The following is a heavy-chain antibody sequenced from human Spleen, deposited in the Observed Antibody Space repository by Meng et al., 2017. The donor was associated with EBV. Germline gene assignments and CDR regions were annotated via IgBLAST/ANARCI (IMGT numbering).Heavy chain of an antibody. CDR2: IYGDDDK. V-gene: IGHV2-5*02. Sequence: QITLKESGPTPVKSTQTLTLTCPFSGFSLSTSGEGVGWIRQAPGKALEWLAVIYGDDDKRYSPSLNSRLTISKDTSKNLVVLTMTNMDPVDTATYYCVHRQDSGWYFDFWGQGTLVTVDS. J-gene: IGHJ4*02. D-gene: IGHD6-19*01. CDR1: GFSLSTSGEG. CDR3: VHRQDSGWYFDF.